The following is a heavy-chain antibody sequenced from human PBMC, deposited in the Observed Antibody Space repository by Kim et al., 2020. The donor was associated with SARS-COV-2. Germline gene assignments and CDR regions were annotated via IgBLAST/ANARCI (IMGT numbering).Heavy chain of an antibody. CDR1: GGSISSYY. J-gene: IGHJ5*02. CDR3: ARDGGGNWNHGVFDP. Sequence: SETLSLTCTVSGGSISSYYWSWIRQPPGKGLEWIGYIYYSGSTNYNPSLKSRVTISVDTSKNQFSLKLSSVTAADTAVYYCARDGGGNWNHGVFDPWGQGTLVTVSS. CDR2: IYYSGST. V-gene: IGHV4-59*01. D-gene: IGHD1-20*01.